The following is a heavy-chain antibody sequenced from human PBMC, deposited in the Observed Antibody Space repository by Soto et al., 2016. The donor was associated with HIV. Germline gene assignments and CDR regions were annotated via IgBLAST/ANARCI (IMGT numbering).Heavy chain of an antibody. CDR3: ATTTAAVTPAHFDH. D-gene: IGHD2-15*01. J-gene: IGHJ4*02. Sequence: QVQLKESGPGLVKPSETLSLTCGVSGDPITSYYWTWIRQPPGKGLEWIGNVYYTATATYNPSLRSRVAMSVHNSKKHFSLNLTSVTVADTAMYFCATTTAAVTPAHFDHWGQG. CDR1: GDPITSYY. V-gene: IGHV4-59*12. CDR2: VYYTATA.